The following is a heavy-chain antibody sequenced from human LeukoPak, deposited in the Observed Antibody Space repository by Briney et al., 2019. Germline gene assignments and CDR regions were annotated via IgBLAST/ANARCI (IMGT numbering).Heavy chain of an antibody. Sequence: PGGSLRLSCAASGFTVSSNYMSWVRQAPGKGLEWVSVIYSGGSTYYADSVKGRFTISRDNSKNTLYLQMNSLRAEDTAVYYCARDSYYYDSSGYYYYYGMDVWGQGTTVTVSS. CDR3: ARDSYYYDSSGYYYYYGMDV. D-gene: IGHD3-22*01. J-gene: IGHJ6*02. V-gene: IGHV3-53*01. CDR2: IYSGGST. CDR1: GFTVSSNY.